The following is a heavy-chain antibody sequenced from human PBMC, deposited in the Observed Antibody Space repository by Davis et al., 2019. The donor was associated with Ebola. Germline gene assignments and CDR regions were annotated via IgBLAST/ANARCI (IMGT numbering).Heavy chain of an antibody. V-gene: IGHV3-21*01. CDR3: AKDGLDRMLYDAFDV. D-gene: IGHD3-10*02. CDR2: ISSGSDYI. CDR1: AFSFTSYW. J-gene: IGHJ3*01. Sequence: GGSLRLSCPASAFSFTSYWMHWVRQAPGKGLEWVASISSGSDYIYYADSVKGRFTVSRYNAKNSLYLQMNSLRAEDTAVYYCAKDGLDRMLYDAFDVWGQGTLVTVSS.